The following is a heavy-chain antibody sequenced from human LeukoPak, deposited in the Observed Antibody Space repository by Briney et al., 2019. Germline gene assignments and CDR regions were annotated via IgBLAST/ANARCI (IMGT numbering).Heavy chain of an antibody. J-gene: IGHJ2*01. CDR2: IYYSGST. Sequence: PSETLSLTCTVSGGSISSYYWSWIRQPPGKGLEWIGYIYYSGSTNYNPSLKSRVTISVDTSKNQFSLKLSSVTAADTAVYYCAGPRTGYFDLWGRGTLVTVSS. CDR1: GGSISSYY. D-gene: IGHD1-1*01. V-gene: IGHV4-59*08. CDR3: AGPRTGYFDL.